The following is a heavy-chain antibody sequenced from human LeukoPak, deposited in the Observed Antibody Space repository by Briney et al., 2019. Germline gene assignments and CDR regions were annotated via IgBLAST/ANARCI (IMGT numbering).Heavy chain of an antibody. Sequence: SETLSLTCTVSGGSISSYSWTWIRQPPGKGLEWIGYIYYSGSTNYNPSLKSRVTISVDTSNNQFSLKLSSVTAADTAVYYCARVRYGSGGYYFDYWGQGTLVTVSS. J-gene: IGHJ4*02. CDR2: IYYSGST. D-gene: IGHD3-10*01. V-gene: IGHV4-59*01. CDR1: GGSISSYS. CDR3: ARVRYGSGGYYFDY.